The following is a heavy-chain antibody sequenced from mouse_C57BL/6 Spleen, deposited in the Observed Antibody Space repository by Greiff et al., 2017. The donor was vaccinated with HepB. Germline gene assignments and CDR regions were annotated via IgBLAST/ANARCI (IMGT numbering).Heavy chain of an antibody. D-gene: IGHD2-5*01. J-gene: IGHJ2*01. CDR2: INPNNGGT. CDR1: GYTFTDYN. CDR3: ARGAYYSNYVNDY. Sequence: EVQLQQSGPELVKPGASVKIPCKASGYTFTDYNMDWVKQSHGKSLEWIGDINPNNGGTIYNQKFKGKATLTVDKSSSTAYMELRSLTSGDTAVYYCARGAYYSNYVNDYWGQGTTLTVSS. V-gene: IGHV1-18*01.